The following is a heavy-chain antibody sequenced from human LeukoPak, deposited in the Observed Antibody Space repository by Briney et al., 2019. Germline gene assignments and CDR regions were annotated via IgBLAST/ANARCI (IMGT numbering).Heavy chain of an antibody. CDR1: GASINAANYY. D-gene: IGHD3-10*01. CDR3: ARARLLWFGEPRPTTLFDY. Sequence: SQTLSLTCTVSGASINAANYYWTWIRQHPGKGLEWIGYIYYLGSVYYSPSLRSRVTISLATSRNQFSLKLSSVTAADTAVYYCARARLLWFGEPRPTTLFDYWGQGTLVTVSS. V-gene: IGHV4-31*02. CDR2: IYYLGSV. J-gene: IGHJ4*02.